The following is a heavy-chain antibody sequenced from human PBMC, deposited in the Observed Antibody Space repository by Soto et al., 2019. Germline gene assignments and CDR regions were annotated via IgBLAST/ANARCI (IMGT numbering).Heavy chain of an antibody. CDR2: IYYSGST. D-gene: IGHD2-2*01. CDR3: ARERTMAFDY. Sequence: QVQLQESGPGLVKPSQTXSXXCXXXXXXIXXXXXXXXXXXXXXGKGLEWIGYIYYSGSTYYNPSLKSRVTISVDTSKNQFSLKLSSVTAADTAVYYCARERTMAFDYWGQGTLVTVSS. V-gene: IGHV4-31*03. CDR1: XXXIXXXXXX. J-gene: IGHJ4*02.